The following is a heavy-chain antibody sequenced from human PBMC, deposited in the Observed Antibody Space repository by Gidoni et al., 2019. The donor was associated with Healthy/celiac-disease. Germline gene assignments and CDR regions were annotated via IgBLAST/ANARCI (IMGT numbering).Heavy chain of an antibody. CDR3: ARDDWAYSSSWKPFDY. D-gene: IGHD6-13*01. CDR2: IYYSGST. V-gene: IGHV4-30-4*01. Sequence: QVQLQESGPGLVKPSQTLSLTCTVSGGSISSGDYYWSWIRQPPGKGLEWIGYIYYSGSTYYNPSLKSRVTISVDTSKNQFSLKLSSVTAADTAVYYCARDDWAYSSSWKPFDYWGQGTLVTVSS. CDR1: GGSISSGDYY. J-gene: IGHJ4*02.